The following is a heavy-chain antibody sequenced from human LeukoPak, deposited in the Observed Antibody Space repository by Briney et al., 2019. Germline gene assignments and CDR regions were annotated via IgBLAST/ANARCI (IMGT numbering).Heavy chain of an antibody. J-gene: IGHJ3*02. Sequence: ASVKVSCKASGYTFTSYDINLVRQATGQGLEWMGWMNPNSGNTGYAQKFQGRVTITTDESTSTAYMELSSLRSEDTAVYYCTMVRGAYDAFDIWGQGTMVTVSS. CDR3: TMVRGAYDAFDI. V-gene: IGHV1-8*01. D-gene: IGHD3-10*01. CDR2: MNPNSGNT. CDR1: GYTFTSYD.